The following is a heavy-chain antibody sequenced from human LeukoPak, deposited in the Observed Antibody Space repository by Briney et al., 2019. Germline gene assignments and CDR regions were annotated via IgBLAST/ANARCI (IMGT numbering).Heavy chain of an antibody. D-gene: IGHD6-19*01. CDR2: IRYDGSNK. V-gene: IGHV3-30*02. CDR3: ARAYSSGWYPVTPGDHFDY. CDR1: GFTFSSYG. Sequence: PGGSLRLSCAASGFTFSSYGMHWVRQAPGKGLEWVAFIRYDGSNKYYADSVKGRFTISRDNSKNTLYLQMNSLRAEDTAVYYCARAYSSGWYPVTPGDHFDYWGQGTLVTVSS. J-gene: IGHJ4*02.